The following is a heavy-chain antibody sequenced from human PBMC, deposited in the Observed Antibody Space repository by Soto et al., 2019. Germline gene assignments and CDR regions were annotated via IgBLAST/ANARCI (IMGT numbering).Heavy chain of an antibody. CDR2: ISSSSSTI. J-gene: IGHJ4*02. CDR1: GFTFSSYS. CDR3: ARHLEG. Sequence: EVPLVESGGGLVQPGGSLRLSCAASGFTFSSYSMNWVRQAPGKGLEWVSYISSSSSTIYYADSVKGRFTISRDNANNSLYLQMNSLRAEDTAVYYCARHLEGWGQGTLVTVSS. V-gene: IGHV3-48*01.